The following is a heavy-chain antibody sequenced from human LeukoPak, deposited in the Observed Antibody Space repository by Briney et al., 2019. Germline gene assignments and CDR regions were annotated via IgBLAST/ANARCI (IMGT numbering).Heavy chain of an antibody. Sequence: ASVKVSCKASGYTFTGYYMHWVRQAPGQGLEWMGWINPNSGGTNYAQKFQGRVTMTRDTSISTAYMELSRPRSDDTAVYYCARDLDSTLPRDYWGQGTLDTVSS. CDR3: ARDLDSTLPRDY. V-gene: IGHV1-2*02. J-gene: IGHJ4*02. D-gene: IGHD2-2*01. CDR1: GYTFTGYY. CDR2: INPNSGGT.